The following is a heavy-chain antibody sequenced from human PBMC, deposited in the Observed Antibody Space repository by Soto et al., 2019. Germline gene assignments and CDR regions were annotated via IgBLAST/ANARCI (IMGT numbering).Heavy chain of an antibody. D-gene: IGHD3-9*01. CDR2: ISGGGGST. J-gene: IGHJ4*02. Sequence: GGSLRLSCAASGFSFAGYAVTWVRQAPGRGPEWVAAISGGGGSTYFAASVKGRFTISRDNSLNTVHLQMSSLRDEDTAVYYCAKTESFNGYYNAFDYWGRGTQVTVSS. V-gene: IGHV3-23*01. CDR1: GFSFAGYA. CDR3: AKTESFNGYYNAFDY.